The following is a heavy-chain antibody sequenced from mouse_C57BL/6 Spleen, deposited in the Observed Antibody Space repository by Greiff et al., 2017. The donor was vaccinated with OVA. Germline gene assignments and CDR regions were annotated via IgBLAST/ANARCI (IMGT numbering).Heavy chain of an antibody. CDR3: ARYGYDAMDY. CDR1: GYTFTDYY. J-gene: IGHJ4*01. V-gene: IGHV1-26*01. D-gene: IGHD1-1*01. Sequence: EVKLQQSGPELVKPGASVKISCKASGYTFTDYYMNWVKQSHGKSLEWIGDINPNNGGTSYNQKFKGKATLTVDKSSSTAYMELRSLTSEDSAVYYCARYGYDAMDYWGQGTSVTVSS. CDR2: INPNNGGT.